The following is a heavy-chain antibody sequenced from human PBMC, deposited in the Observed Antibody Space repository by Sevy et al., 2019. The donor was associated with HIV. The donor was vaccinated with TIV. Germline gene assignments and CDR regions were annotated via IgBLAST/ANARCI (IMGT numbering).Heavy chain of an antibody. J-gene: IGHJ6*02. CDR1: EFTFSSYA. CDR3: AKGYCSGGTCPRDYYYYGMDV. D-gene: IGHD2-15*01. Sequence: GGSLRLSCSASEFTFSSYAMSWVRQAPGKGLEWVSSISGSGRFTYYADFVEGRFIISRDNAKNTLSVQMNSLRAEDTAVYYCAKGYCSGGTCPRDYYYYGMDVWGQGTTVTVSS. CDR2: ISGSGRFT. V-gene: IGHV3-23*01.